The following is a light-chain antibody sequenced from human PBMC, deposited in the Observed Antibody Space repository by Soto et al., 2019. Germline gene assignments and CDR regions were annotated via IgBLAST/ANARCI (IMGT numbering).Light chain of an antibody. V-gene: IGLV1-44*01. CDR1: NFNIGSNT. Sequence: QSVVTQPPSASGTPGQRVTISCSGSNFNIGSNTVNWYQQLPGAAPRLLIYSVHQRPSGVPDRFSGSKSGTSASLAISGLQSEDDADYYCATWEDSLNAWVFGGGTKLTVL. CDR2: SVH. J-gene: IGLJ3*02. CDR3: ATWEDSLNAWV.